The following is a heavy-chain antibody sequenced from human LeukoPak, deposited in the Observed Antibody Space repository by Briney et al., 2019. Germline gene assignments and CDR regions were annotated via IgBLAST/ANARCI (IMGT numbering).Heavy chain of an antibody. CDR1: GFTFSSYG. CDR3: AKDPSYYYDSSGRPAGAFDI. Sequence: GGSLRLSCAAYGFTFSSYGLSWVRQPPGKGLEWVSAISGSGGSTYYAYFVKRRFIISRDNYKNTLYLQMNSLRAEDTAVYYCAKDPSYYYDSSGRPAGAFDIWGQGTMVTVSS. D-gene: IGHD3-22*01. V-gene: IGHV3-23*01. J-gene: IGHJ3*02. CDR2: ISGSGGST.